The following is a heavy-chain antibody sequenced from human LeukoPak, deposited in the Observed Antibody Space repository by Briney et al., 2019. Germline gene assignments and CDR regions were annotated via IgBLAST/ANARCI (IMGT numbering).Heavy chain of an antibody. J-gene: IGHJ4*02. V-gene: IGHV3-23*01. Sequence: PGGSLRLSCAASGFTFSSYAMNWVRQDPGKGLEWVSAISGSGGSTYYADSVKGRFTISRDNSKNTLYLQMNSLRAEDTAIYYCAKDKYNWNAGYFDYWGQGTLVTVSS. D-gene: IGHD1-1*01. CDR1: GFTFSSYA. CDR2: ISGSGGST. CDR3: AKDKYNWNAGYFDY.